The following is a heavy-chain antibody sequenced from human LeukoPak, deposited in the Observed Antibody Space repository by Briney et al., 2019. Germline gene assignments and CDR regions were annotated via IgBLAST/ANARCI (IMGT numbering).Heavy chain of an antibody. J-gene: IGHJ6*02. CDR3: ARDRETGYYYGVDV. CDR2: ISGYNGNT. D-gene: IGHD1-14*01. CDR1: GYTFTGYY. Sequence: ASVKVSCKASGYTFTGYYMHWVRQAPGQGLEWMGWISGYNGNTNSAQKVQGRITMTTDTSTSTAYMELRSLRSDDTAVYYCARDRETGYYYGVDVWGQGTTVTVS. V-gene: IGHV1-18*04.